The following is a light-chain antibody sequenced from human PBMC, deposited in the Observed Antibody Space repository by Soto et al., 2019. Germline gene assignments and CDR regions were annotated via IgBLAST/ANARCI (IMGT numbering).Light chain of an antibody. CDR3: SSYTSSSTRV. V-gene: IGLV2-14*01. Sequence: QSALTQPASVSGSPGQSITISCTGTSSDVGGYNYVSWYQQHPGKAPKLMIYEVSNRPSGVSNRFSGSKSGNTASLTISGLQAEDEADYYCSSYTSSSTRVFGGGTQL. CDR2: EVS. CDR1: SSDVGGYNY. J-gene: IGLJ3*02.